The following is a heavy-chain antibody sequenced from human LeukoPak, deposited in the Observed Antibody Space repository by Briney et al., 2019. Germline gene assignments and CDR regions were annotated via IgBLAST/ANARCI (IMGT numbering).Heavy chain of an antibody. Sequence: PGGSLRLSCAASGFTFSSYGMHWVRQAPGKGLEWVAVIWYDGSNKYYADSVKGRFTISRDNSKNTLYLQMNSLRAEDTAVYYCARDGEVRQQLVLDYWGQGTLVTVSS. D-gene: IGHD6-13*01. CDR3: ARDGEVRQQLVLDY. V-gene: IGHV3-33*01. J-gene: IGHJ4*02. CDR1: GFTFSSYG. CDR2: IWYDGSNK.